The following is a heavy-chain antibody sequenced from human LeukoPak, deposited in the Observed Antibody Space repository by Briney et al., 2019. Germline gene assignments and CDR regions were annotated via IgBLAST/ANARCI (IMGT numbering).Heavy chain of an antibody. CDR1: GYTFTSYG. CDR2: ISAYNGNT. Sequence: ASVKVSCKASGYTFTSYGISWVRQAPGQGLEWMGWISAYNGNTNYAQKLQGGVTMTTDTSTSTAYMELRSLRSDDTAVYYCARARTYYYDSSGYADFDYWGQGTLVTVSS. V-gene: IGHV1-18*01. CDR3: ARARTYYYDSSGYADFDY. D-gene: IGHD3-22*01. J-gene: IGHJ4*02.